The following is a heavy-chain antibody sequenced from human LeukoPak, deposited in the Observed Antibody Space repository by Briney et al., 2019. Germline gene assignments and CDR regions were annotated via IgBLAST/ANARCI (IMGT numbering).Heavy chain of an antibody. Sequence: GGSLRLSCVAPGFTFSPYVMSWVRQDPGKGLEWVSSISVSGGSTYYADSVKGRFTISRDNSKNTLYLQMNGLRAEDTALYYCAKEGRSGSSWGQGTLVTVSS. J-gene: IGHJ5*02. V-gene: IGHV3-23*01. CDR1: GFTFSPYV. CDR2: ISVSGGST. D-gene: IGHD6-13*01. CDR3: AKEGRSGSS.